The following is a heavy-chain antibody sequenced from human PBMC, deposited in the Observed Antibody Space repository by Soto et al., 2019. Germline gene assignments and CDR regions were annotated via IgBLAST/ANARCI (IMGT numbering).Heavy chain of an antibody. D-gene: IGHD4-4*01. J-gene: IGHJ5*02. CDR3: AKDGPAVTISYWFDP. CDR1: GFTFSSYG. V-gene: IGHV3-30*18. Sequence: GGSLRLSCAASGFTFSSYGMHWVRQAPGKGLGWVAVISYDGSNKYYADSVKGRFTISRDNSKNTLYLQMNSLRAEDTAVYYCAKDGPAVTISYWFDPWGQGTLVTVSS. CDR2: ISYDGSNK.